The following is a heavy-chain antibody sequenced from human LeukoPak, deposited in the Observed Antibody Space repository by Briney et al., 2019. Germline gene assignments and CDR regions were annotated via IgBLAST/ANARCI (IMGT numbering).Heavy chain of an antibody. V-gene: IGHV3-30*04. D-gene: IGHD3-22*01. CDR2: ISYDGSNK. Sequence: PGRSLRLSCAASGFTFSSYAMHWVRQAPGKGLEWVAIISYDGSNKYYTDSVKGRFTISKDNSKNTLYLQMNSLRAEDTAVYYCAREYYDSSGYNWFDPWGQGTLVTVSS. J-gene: IGHJ5*02. CDR1: GFTFSSYA. CDR3: AREYYDSSGYNWFDP.